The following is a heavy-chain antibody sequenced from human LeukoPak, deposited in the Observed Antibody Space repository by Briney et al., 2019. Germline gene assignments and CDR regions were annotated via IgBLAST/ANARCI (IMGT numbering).Heavy chain of an antibody. CDR2: IWYDGSNK. D-gene: IGHD6-13*01. V-gene: IGHV3-33*01. CDR3: ARDGTYSSSWYPR. Sequence: GGSLRLSCAASGFTFSSYGMHWVRQAPGKGLEWVAVIWYDGSNKYYADSVKGRFTISRDNSKNTLYLQMNSLRAEDTALYYCARDGTYSSSWYPRWGQGTLVTVSS. CDR1: GFTFSSYG. J-gene: IGHJ4*02.